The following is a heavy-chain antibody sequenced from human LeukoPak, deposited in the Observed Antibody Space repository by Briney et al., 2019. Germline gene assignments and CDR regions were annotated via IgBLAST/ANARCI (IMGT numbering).Heavy chain of an antibody. CDR1: GYTLTELS. Sequence: ASVTVSCTVSGYTLTELSMHWVRQAPGKGLEWMGGFDPEDGETIYAQKFQGRATMTEDTSTDTAYMELSSLRSEDTAVYYCATASIEEMDVWGQGTTVTVSS. J-gene: IGHJ6*02. CDR2: FDPEDGET. D-gene: IGHD6-6*01. V-gene: IGHV1-24*01. CDR3: ATASIEEMDV.